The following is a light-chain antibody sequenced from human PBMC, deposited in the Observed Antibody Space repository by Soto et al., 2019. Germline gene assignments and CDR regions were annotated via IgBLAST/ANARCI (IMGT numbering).Light chain of an antibody. CDR2: GAS. V-gene: IGKV3D-20*02. CDR1: QSVSNNY. Sequence: IVLMQSPDTLSLSPGERATLSCRTSQSVSNNYLAWYQQKPGQAPRLLIYGASSRATGVPDRFSGSGSGTDFTLSISRLEPEDFAVYYCQQYSNLWTFGQGTKVDIK. CDR3: QQYSNLWT. J-gene: IGKJ1*01.